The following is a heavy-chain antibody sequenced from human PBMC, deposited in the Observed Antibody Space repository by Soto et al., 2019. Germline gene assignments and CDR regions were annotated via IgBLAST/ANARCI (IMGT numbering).Heavy chain of an antibody. CDR2: IHDSGST. D-gene: IGHD4-4*01. V-gene: IGHV4-59*01. CDR1: GFSIGGFY. J-gene: IGHJ4*01. CDR3: ARAPSSNLVCDK. Sequence: PSETLSLTCSFSGFSIGGFYWTWIRQPPGQGLEWLGNIHDSGSTNYSPALEGRVSITIDASKNEFSLRLTSVTAAATAVYYCARAPSSNLVCDKWGQGALVTVS.